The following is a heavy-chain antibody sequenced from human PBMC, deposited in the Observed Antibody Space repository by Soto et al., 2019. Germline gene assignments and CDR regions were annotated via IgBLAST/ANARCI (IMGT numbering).Heavy chain of an antibody. V-gene: IGHV1-18*01. D-gene: IGHD2-2*01. CDR1: GYTFTSYG. Sequence: QVQLVQSGAEVKKPGASVKVSCKASGYTFTSYGISWVRQAPEQGLEWMGWISAYNGNTNYAQKLQGRVTMTTDTSTSTAYMELRSLRSDDTAVYYCARYCISTSCYGPGYYYYGMDVWGQGTTVTVSS. J-gene: IGHJ6*02. CDR3: ARYCISTSCYGPGYYYYGMDV. CDR2: ISAYNGNT.